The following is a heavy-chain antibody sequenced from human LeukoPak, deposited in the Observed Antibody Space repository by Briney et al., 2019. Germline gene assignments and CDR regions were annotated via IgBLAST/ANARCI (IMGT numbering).Heavy chain of an antibody. CDR3: ARGTPHYDILTGCYLGVVPYFDY. Sequence: ASVKVSCKASGYTFTGYYMHWVRQAPGQGLEWVGIINPSGGSTSYAQKFQGRVTMTRDTSTSTVYMELSSLRSEDTAVYYCARGTPHYDILTGCYLGVVPYFDYWGQGTLVTVSS. V-gene: IGHV1-46*01. CDR1: GYTFTGYY. D-gene: IGHD3-9*01. CDR2: INPSGGST. J-gene: IGHJ4*02.